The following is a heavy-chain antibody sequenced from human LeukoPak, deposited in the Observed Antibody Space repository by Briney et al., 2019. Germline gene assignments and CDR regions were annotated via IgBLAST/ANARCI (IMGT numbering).Heavy chain of an antibody. CDR3: AASALRAVALYYYYGMDV. CDR2: IVVGSGNT. Sequence: ASVKVSCKASGFTFTSSAMQWVRQARGQRLEWIGWIVVGSGNTNYAQKFQERVTITRDMSTSTAYMELSSLRSEDTAVYYCAASALRAVALYYYYGMDVWGQGTTVTVSS. D-gene: IGHD6-19*01. CDR1: GFTFTSSA. V-gene: IGHV1-58*02. J-gene: IGHJ6*02.